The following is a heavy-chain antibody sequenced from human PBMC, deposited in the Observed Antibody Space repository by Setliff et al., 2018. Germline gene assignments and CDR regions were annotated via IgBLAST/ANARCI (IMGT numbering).Heavy chain of an antibody. CDR2: ISAYDGNT. V-gene: IGHV1-18*01. J-gene: IGHJ4*02. CDR3: ARSPPNRGFGSGWYGDF. Sequence: ASVKVSCKASGGTFRSYGITWVRQAPGQGLEWMGWISAYDGNTRFAQNIQGRVTLTTDTPTSTAYMELRSLRSDDTAVYYCARSPPNRGFGSGWYGDFWGQGTLVTVSS. D-gene: IGHD6-19*01. CDR1: GGTFRSYG.